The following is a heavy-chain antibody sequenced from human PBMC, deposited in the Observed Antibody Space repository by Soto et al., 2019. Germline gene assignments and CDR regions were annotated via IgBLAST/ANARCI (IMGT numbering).Heavy chain of an antibody. D-gene: IGHD3-10*01. J-gene: IGHJ3*02. V-gene: IGHV4-59*01. CDR2: IYYSGST. Sequence: SETLSLTCTVSGGSISSYYWSWIRQPPGKGLERIGYIYYSGSTNYNPSLKSRVTISVDTSKNQFSLKLSSVTAADTAVYYCAGERHGEGVAFDIWGKGTMVTVSS. CDR3: AGERHGEGVAFDI. CDR1: GGSISSYY.